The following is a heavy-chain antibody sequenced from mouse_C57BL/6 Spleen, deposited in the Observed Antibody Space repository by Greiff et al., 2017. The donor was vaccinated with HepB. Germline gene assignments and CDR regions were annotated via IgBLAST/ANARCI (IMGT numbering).Heavy chain of an antibody. CDR2: INPSSGYT. CDR3: ATIYYGNYVPYAMDY. Sequence: QVQLQQSGAELARPGASVKMSCKASGYTFTSYTMHWVKQRPGQGLEWIGYINPSSGYTKYNQKFKDKATLTADKSSSTAYMQLSSLTYEDSAVYYCATIYYGNYVPYAMDYWGQGTSVTVSS. CDR1: GYTFTSYT. V-gene: IGHV1-4*01. D-gene: IGHD2-1*01. J-gene: IGHJ4*01.